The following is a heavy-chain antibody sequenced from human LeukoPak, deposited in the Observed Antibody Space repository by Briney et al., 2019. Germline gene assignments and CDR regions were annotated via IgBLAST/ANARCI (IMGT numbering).Heavy chain of an antibody. J-gene: IGHJ6*03. Sequence: PSETLSLTCTVSGGSISSGSYYWSWIRQPAGKGLEWIGRIYTSGSTNYNPSLKSRVTISVDTSKNQFSLKLSSVTAADTAVYYCARDVLRGSGYYYYYMDVWGKGTTVTVSS. CDR3: ARDVLRGSGYYYYYMDV. CDR2: IYTSGST. D-gene: IGHD3-16*01. CDR1: GGSISSGSYY. V-gene: IGHV4-61*02.